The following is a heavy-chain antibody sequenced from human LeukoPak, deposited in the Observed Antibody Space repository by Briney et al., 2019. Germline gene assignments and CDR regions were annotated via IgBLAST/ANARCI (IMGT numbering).Heavy chain of an antibody. Sequence: EGSLRLSCVASGFTFSRNWMHWVRQAPGKGLVWVSRINSDGSSTSYADSVKGRFTISRDNAKNTLYLQMNSLRAEDTAVYFCASPGATSKFDYWGQGTQVTVSS. D-gene: IGHD1-26*01. CDR2: INSDGSST. V-gene: IGHV3-74*01. CDR3: ASPGATSKFDY. J-gene: IGHJ4*02. CDR1: GFTFSRNW.